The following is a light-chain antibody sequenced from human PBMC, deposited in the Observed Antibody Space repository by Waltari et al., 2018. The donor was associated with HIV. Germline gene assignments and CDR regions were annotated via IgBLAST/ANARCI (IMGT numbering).Light chain of an antibody. Sequence: EIVLTPSPGTLSLSPGERATLSCRASQSVTSSFLSWHQQKPGQAPRPPSYGASSRATGIPDRCSGGGSGTDFTLTISRLEPEDCAVYYCQQYGSSPLTFGGGTKVDIK. CDR3: QQYGSSPLT. CDR2: GAS. J-gene: IGKJ4*01. CDR1: QSVTSSF. V-gene: IGKV3-20*01.